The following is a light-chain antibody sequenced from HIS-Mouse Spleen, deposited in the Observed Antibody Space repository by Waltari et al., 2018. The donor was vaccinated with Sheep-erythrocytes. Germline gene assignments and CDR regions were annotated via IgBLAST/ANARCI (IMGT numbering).Light chain of an antibody. CDR1: SSHVGSYPL. CDR2: EGS. Sequence: QSALTQPASVSGSPGPSITIPCTGTSSHVGSYPLVPWYQQHPCKAPKLMIYEGSKRPSGVSNRFSGSKSGNTASLTISGLQAEDEADYYCCSYAGSSTPWVFGGGTKLTVL. J-gene: IGLJ3*02. CDR3: CSYAGSSTPWV. V-gene: IGLV2-23*01.